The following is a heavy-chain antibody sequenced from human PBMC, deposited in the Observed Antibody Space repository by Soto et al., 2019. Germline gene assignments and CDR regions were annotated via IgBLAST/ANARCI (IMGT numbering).Heavy chain of an antibody. D-gene: IGHD3-22*01. CDR3: AKDYYYDSTGLFFDS. CDR1: GFSLGRYA. J-gene: IGHJ4*02. CDR2: ISASGSSV. V-gene: IGHV3-23*01. Sequence: EVQLLESGGALVQPGGSLRLSCEASGFSLGRYAMSWVRQAPGKGLEWISVISASGSSVSYADSVKGRFTISKDNSENTLFLQVNSLRVEDTAVYYCAKDYYYDSTGLFFDSWGQVTLVTVSS.